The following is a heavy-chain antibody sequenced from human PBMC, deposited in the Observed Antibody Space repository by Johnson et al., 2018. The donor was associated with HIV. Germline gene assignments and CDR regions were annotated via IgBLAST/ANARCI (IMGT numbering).Heavy chain of an antibody. J-gene: IGHJ3*02. CDR2: IKTKTEGGTT. V-gene: IGHV3-15*01. CDR3: TTYTAMITMYVQIKGGAFDI. CDR1: GLSFSKAW. D-gene: IGHD5-18*01. Sequence: VQLVESGGGLVKPGGSLRLSCAVYGLSFSKAWMSWVRQAPGKGLEWVGRIKTKTEGGTTDYAASMKGRFTISRDDSKNTLYLQMNSLKTEDTAVYYCTTYTAMITMYVQIKGGAFDIWGQGTMVTVSS.